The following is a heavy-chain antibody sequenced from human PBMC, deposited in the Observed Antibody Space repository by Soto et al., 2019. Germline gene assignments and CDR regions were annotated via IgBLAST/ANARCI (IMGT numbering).Heavy chain of an antibody. CDR1: GFTFSSYS. D-gene: IGHD3-9*01. J-gene: IGHJ4*02. Sequence: PGGSLRLSCGASGFTFSSYSMVWVRQAPGKGLEWISYIFATSTTIYYADSVKGRFTVSRDNTQKSLFLLMNNLRADDTAIYYCARDKDWAFDYWGQGTLVTVSS. CDR3: ARDKDWAFDY. CDR2: IFATSTTI. V-gene: IGHV3-48*04.